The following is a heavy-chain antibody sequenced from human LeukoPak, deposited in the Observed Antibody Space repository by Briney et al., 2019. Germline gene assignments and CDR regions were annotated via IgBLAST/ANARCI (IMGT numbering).Heavy chain of an antibody. CDR3: AREFNSFLADCSGGQCLFMS. Sequence: PGESLRLSCAASHFTFTTYWMSWLRQAPGKGLECVANIKPDGSETYYVDSVKERFTISRDNAKNSLYLQIDSLRAEDTAMYYCAREFNSFLADCSGGQCLFMSWGQGILVTVSS. CDR1: HFTFTTYW. V-gene: IGHV3-7*01. D-gene: IGHD2-15*01. CDR2: IKPDGSET. J-gene: IGHJ4*02.